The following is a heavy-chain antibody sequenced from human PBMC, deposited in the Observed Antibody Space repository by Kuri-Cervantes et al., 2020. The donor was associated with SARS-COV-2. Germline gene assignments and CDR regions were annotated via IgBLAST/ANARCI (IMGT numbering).Heavy chain of an antibody. D-gene: IGHD2-21*01. Sequence: GGSLRLSCAASGFNFSRTDMHWVRQAPGKGLEWVALISHDGKNKKCIASGKGRFTISRDNSQNTLYLHMKSLRSEDTAMYYCAKDRVGVQDFWGQGTLVTDSS. J-gene: IGHJ4*02. CDR1: GFNFSRTD. V-gene: IGHV3-30*18. CDR3: AKDRVGVQDF. CDR2: ISHDGKNK.